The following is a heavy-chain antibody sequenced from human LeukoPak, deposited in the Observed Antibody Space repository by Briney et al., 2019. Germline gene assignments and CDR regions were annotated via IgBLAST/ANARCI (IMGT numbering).Heavy chain of an antibody. J-gene: IGHJ6*02. CDR1: GGSFSGYY. V-gene: IGHV4-34*01. Sequence: SETLSLTCAVYGGSFSGYYWSWIRQPPGRGLEWIGEINHSGSTNYNPSLKSRVTISVDTSKNQFSLKLSSVTAADTAVYYCARDHVLRYFDWLPYGMDVWGQGTTVTVSS. D-gene: IGHD3-9*01. CDR3: ARDHVLRYFDWLPYGMDV. CDR2: INHSGST.